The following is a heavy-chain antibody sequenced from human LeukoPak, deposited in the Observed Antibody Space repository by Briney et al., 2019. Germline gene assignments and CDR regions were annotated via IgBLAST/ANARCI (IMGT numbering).Heavy chain of an antibody. CDR2: ISYDGSNK. CDR3: ASNWGNETGLH. J-gene: IGHJ4*02. Sequence: GGSLRLSCAAPGFTFSSYGMHWVRQAPGKGLEWVAVISYDGSNKYYADSVKGRFTISRDNSKNTLYLQMNSLRAEDTAVYYCASNWGNETGLHWGQGTLVTVSS. CDR1: GFTFSSYG. V-gene: IGHV3-30*03. D-gene: IGHD7-27*01.